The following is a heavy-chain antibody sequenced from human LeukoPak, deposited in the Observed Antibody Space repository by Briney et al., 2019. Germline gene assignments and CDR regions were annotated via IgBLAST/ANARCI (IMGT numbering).Heavy chain of an antibody. V-gene: IGHV4-38-2*02. CDR2: IYHTGRT. D-gene: IGHD2-21*02. CDR3: VRDWAHCGGDGYPGY. Sequence: PSETLSLTCAVSGYSISSGYYWGWIRQPPGKGLEWIGSIYHTGRTYYNPSLKSRVTISIDTSKNQFSLKLSSVTAADTAVYYCVRDWAHCGGDGYPGYWGQGTLVSVS. J-gene: IGHJ1*01. CDR1: GYSISSGYY.